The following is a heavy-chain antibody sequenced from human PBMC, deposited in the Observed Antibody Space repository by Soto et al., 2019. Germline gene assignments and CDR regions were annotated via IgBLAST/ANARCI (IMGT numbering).Heavy chain of an antibody. V-gene: IGHV3-30*18. D-gene: IGHD3-3*01. CDR1: GFTFSSYG. J-gene: IGHJ6*02. CDR3: AKDLYDFWSGYLGNYGMDV. CDR2: ISYDGSNK. Sequence: ESGGGVVQPGRSLRLSCAASGFTFSSYGMHWVRQAPGKGLEWVAVISYDGSNKYYADSVKGRFTISRDNSKNTLYLQMNSLRAEDTAVYYCAKDLYDFWSGYLGNYGMDVWGQGTTVTVSS.